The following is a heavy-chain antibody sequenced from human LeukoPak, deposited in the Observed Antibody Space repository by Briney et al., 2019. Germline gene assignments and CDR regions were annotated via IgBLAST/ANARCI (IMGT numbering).Heavy chain of an antibody. CDR2: ISSSSSYI. CDR3: AREGYCSGGSCYNGMDV. CDR1: RFTFSSYS. J-gene: IGHJ6*02. D-gene: IGHD2-15*01. V-gene: IGHV3-21*01. Sequence: GGSLRLSCAASRFTFSSYSMNWVRHAPGKRLECVSSISSSSSYIYYADSVKGRLTISRDNAKNSLYLQMNSLRAEDTAVYYCAREGYCSGGSCYNGMDVWGQGTTVTVSS.